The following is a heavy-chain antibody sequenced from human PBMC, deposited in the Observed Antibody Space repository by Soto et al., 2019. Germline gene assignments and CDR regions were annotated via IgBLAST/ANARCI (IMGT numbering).Heavy chain of an antibody. CDR1: GYTFTSYG. Sequence: QVQLVQSGAEVKKPGASVKVSCKASGYTFTSYGISWVRQAPGQGLEWMAWISPYNGNTNYEQNPQGRVTMTTDTSTSTAYMELRSLRSDDTAVYYCARVIGYCSGSSCYSQGLYAMDVWGQGTTVTVSS. D-gene: IGHD2-15*01. CDR2: ISPYNGNT. CDR3: ARVIGYCSGSSCYSQGLYAMDV. V-gene: IGHV1-18*04. J-gene: IGHJ6*02.